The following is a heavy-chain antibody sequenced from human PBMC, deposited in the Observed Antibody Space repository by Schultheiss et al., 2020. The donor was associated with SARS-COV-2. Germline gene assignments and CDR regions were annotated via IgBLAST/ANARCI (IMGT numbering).Heavy chain of an antibody. J-gene: IGHJ4*02. CDR2: IKQDGSEK. V-gene: IGHV3-7*01. CDR1: GFTFSSYW. Sequence: GGSLRLSCAASGFTFSSYWMSWVRQAPGKGLEWVANIKQDGSEKYYVDSVKGRFTISRDNAKNSLYLQMNSLRAEDTAVYYCARYDYCSSTSCPWLYWGQGTLVTVSS. D-gene: IGHD2-2*01. CDR3: ARYDYCSSTSCPWLY.